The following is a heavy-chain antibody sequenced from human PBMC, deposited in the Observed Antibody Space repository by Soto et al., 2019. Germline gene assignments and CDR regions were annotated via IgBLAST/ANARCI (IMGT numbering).Heavy chain of an antibody. CDR2: IYYSGST. Sequence: QVQLQESGPGLVKPSQTLSLTCTVSGGSISSGDYYWSWIRQPPGTGLEWIGYIYYSGSTYYNPYLKSRVTRSVDTSKNQFSLKLRSVTAADTDVYYCARASPVVTDVWGQGTTVTVSS. D-gene: IGHD5-18*01. V-gene: IGHV4-30-4*01. CDR3: ARASPVVTDV. CDR1: GGSISSGDYY. J-gene: IGHJ6*02.